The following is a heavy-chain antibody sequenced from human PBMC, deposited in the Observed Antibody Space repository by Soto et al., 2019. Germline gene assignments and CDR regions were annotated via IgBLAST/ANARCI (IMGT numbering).Heavy chain of an antibody. D-gene: IGHD5-12*01. CDR1: GFTFSGYG. J-gene: IGHJ4*02. CDR2: IWYDGSNK. Sequence: QVQLVESGGGVVQPGRSLRLSCATSGFTFSGYGMHWVRQAPGKGLEWVAVIWYDGSNKYYADSVKGRFTISRDNSKNTLYLQMNSLRAEDTAVYYCAREGKDIVATIRPYYFDYCVQGTLVTVSS. V-gene: IGHV3-33*01. CDR3: AREGKDIVATIRPYYFDY.